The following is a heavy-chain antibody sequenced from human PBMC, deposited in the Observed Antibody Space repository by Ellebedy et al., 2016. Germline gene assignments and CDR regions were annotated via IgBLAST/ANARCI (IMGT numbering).Heavy chain of an antibody. J-gene: IGHJ3*02. CDR3: ATRHYGGFNS. CDR2: IYSGGNT. D-gene: IGHD4-23*01. V-gene: IGHV3-53*01. CDR1: GFTVSSNS. Sequence: GESLKISXAASGFTVSSNSMSWVRQAPGKGLEYISHIYSGGNTDYADSVKGRFTISRDNYRNILYLQMNSLRAEDTAVYYCATRHYGGFNSWGQGTKVTVSS.